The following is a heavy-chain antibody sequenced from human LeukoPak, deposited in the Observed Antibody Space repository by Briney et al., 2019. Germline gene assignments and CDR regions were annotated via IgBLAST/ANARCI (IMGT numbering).Heavy chain of an antibody. CDR3: ARGRWLPLWGDY. CDR1: VYTFTDYY. J-gene: IGHJ4*02. V-gene: IGHV1-2*02. D-gene: IGHD5-12*01. CDR2: SNSNTGDT. Sequence: GASVNVSFKASVYTFTDYYIHWVRQAPGQGPEWMGWSNSNTGDTKYAQKFQDRMTLTQDTSISTAYMELSRLESADPAVFSCARGRWLPLWGDYWGQGTPLTVSS.